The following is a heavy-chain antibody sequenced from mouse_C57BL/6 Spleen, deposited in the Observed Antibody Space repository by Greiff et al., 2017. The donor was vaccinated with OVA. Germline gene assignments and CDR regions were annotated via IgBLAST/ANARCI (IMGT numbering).Heavy chain of an antibody. J-gene: IGHJ4*01. CDR1: GFTFSDYY. Sequence: EVQVVESEGGLVQPGSSMKLSCTASGFTFSDYYMAWVRQVPEKGLEWVANINYDGSSTYYLDSLKSRFIISRDNAKNILYLQMSSLKSEDTATYYCARVGDYDGYYAMDYWGQGTSVTVSS. CDR3: ARVGDYDGYYAMDY. V-gene: IGHV5-16*01. D-gene: IGHD2-4*01. CDR2: INYDGSST.